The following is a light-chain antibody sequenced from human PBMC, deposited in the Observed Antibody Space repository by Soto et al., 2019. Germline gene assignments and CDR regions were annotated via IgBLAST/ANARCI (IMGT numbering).Light chain of an antibody. CDR3: CSYVGNHFFYV. Sequence: QSALTQPASVSGSPGQSITISCTGTSSDIRSYDLVSWYQQHPGKAPKTIIYEVTKRPSGVSKRFSGSKSGNTASLTISGLQPEDEADYYCCSYVGNHFFYVFGTGTKLTVL. V-gene: IGLV2-23*02. CDR2: EVT. J-gene: IGLJ1*01. CDR1: SSDIRSYDL.